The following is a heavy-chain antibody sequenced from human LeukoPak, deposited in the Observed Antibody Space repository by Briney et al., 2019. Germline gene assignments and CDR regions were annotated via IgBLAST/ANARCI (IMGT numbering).Heavy chain of an antibody. CDR1: GGTFSSYA. Sequence: SVKVSCKASGGTFSSYAISWVRQAPGQGLEWMGRIIPNLGIANYAQKFQGRVTITADKSTSTAYMELSSLRSEDTAVYYCARELFRRATTVVTPESYWGQGTLVTVSS. V-gene: IGHV1-69*04. CDR3: ARELFRRATTVVTPESY. D-gene: IGHD4-23*01. J-gene: IGHJ4*02. CDR2: IIPNLGIA.